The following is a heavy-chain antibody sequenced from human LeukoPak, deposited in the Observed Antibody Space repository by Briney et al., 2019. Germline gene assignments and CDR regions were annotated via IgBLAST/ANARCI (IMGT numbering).Heavy chain of an antibody. J-gene: IGHJ4*02. CDR2: IYYSGST. V-gene: IGHV4-59*01. CDR1: GGSISSYY. D-gene: IGHD2-2*01. Sequence: KPSETLSLTCTVSGGSISSYYWSWLRQPPGKGLEWIGYIYYSGSTNYNPSLMSRVTISVDTSKNQFSLKLSSVTAADTAVYYCARLARAIVVVPAAADYWGQGTLVTVSS. CDR3: ARLARAIVVVPAAADY.